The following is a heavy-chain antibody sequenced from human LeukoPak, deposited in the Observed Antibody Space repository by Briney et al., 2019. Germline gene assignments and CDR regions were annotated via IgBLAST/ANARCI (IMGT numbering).Heavy chain of an antibody. J-gene: IGHJ4*02. CDR3: GKDVRYSSSWPEYYFGY. D-gene: IGHD6-13*01. CDR1: GFTFSSYG. V-gene: IGHV3-30*18. CDR2: ISYDGSNK. Sequence: PGRSLRLSCAASGFTFSSYGMHWVRQAPGKGLEWVAVISYDGSNKYYADSAKGRFTISRDNYKNTLYLQMNSLRAEETAVYYCGKDVRYSSSWPEYYFGYWGQGTLVTVSS.